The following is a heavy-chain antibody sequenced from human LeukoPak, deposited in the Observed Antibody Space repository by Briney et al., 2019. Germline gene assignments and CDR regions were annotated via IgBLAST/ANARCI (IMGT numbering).Heavy chain of an antibody. D-gene: IGHD3-10*01. J-gene: IGHJ4*02. CDR3: AREVDLWFGDRPTYFDY. CDR2: IIPILGIA. V-gene: IGHV1-69*04. Sequence: SVKVSCKASGGTFSSYAISWVRQAPGQGLEWMGRIIPILGIANYAQKFQGRVTITADKSTSTAYMELSSLRSEDTAVYYCAREVDLWFGDRPTYFDYWGQGTLVTVSS. CDR1: GGTFSSYA.